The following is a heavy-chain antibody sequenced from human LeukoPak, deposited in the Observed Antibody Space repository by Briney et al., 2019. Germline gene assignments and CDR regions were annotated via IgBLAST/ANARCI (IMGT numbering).Heavy chain of an antibody. J-gene: IGHJ4*02. D-gene: IGHD3-10*01. CDR3: ARGRRMVRGVSRSYYFDY. Sequence: ASVKVSCKASGYTFTSYDMNWVRQATGQGLEWMGWMNPNSGNTGYAQKFQGRVTMTRNTSISTAYMELSSLRSEDTAVYYCARGRRMVRGVSRSYYFDYWGQGTLVTASP. CDR1: GYTFTSYD. CDR2: MNPNSGNT. V-gene: IGHV1-8*01.